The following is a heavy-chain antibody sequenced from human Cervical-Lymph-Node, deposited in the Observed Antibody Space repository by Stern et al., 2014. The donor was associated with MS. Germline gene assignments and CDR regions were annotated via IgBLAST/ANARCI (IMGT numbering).Heavy chain of an antibody. CDR3: ARDCKLRYYCYGMDV. V-gene: IGHV3-33*01. CDR2: IWYDGSNK. Sequence: QVQLVESGGGVVQPGRSLRLSCAASGFTFSSYGMHWVRQAPGKGLEWVAAIWYDGSNKYYADSVKGRFTIARDNSKNALYLQMNSLRAEDTAVYYCARDCKLRYYCYGMDVWGQGTTVTVSS. CDR1: GFTFSSYG. J-gene: IGHJ6*02. D-gene: IGHD1-26*01.